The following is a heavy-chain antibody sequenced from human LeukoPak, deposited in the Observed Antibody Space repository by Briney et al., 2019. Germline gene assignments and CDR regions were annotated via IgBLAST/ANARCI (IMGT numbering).Heavy chain of an antibody. V-gene: IGHV4-30-2*01. D-gene: IGHD3-10*01. CDR3: ARSLMVRGVTNWFDP. J-gene: IGHJ5*02. CDR2: TYHSGSA. CDR1: GGSISSGGYS. Sequence: SQTLSLTCAVSGGSISSGGYSWSWIRQPPGKGLEWIGYTYHSGSAYYNPPLKSRVTISVDRSKNQFSLKLSSVTAADTAVYYCARSLMVRGVTNWFDPWGQGTLVTVSS.